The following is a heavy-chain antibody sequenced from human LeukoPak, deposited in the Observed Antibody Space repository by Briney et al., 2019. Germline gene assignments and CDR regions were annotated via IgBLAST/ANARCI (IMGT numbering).Heavy chain of an antibody. CDR1: GFTFSSYW. CDR3: ATDGSGSYHRFDY. D-gene: IGHD1-26*01. Sequence: PGGSLRLSCAASGFTFSSYWMSWVRQAPGKGLEWVANIKQDGSEKYFVDSVKGRFTISRDNAKNSLYLQMNSLRADDTAVYYCATDGSGSYHRFDYWGQGTLVTVSS. CDR2: IKQDGSEK. J-gene: IGHJ4*02. V-gene: IGHV3-7*04.